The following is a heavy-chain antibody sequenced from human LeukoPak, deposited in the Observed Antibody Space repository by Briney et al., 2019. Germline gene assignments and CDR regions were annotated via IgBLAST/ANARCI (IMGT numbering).Heavy chain of an antibody. J-gene: IGHJ3*02. CDR3: ARDRVRITIFGVADDAFDI. CDR2: IYTSGST. CDR1: GGSIISYY. V-gene: IGHV4-4*07. D-gene: IGHD3-3*01. Sequence: SETLSLTCTVSGGSIISYYWSWIRQPAGKGLEWIGRIYTSGSTNYNPSLKSRVTMSVDTSKNQFSLKLSSVTAADTAVYYCARDRVRITIFGVADDAFDIWGQGTMVTVSS.